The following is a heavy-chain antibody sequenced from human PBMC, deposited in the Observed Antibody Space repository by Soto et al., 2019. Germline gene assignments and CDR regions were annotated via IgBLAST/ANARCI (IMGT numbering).Heavy chain of an antibody. CDR3: DREEEHTIIGALYGMDV. D-gene: IGHD3-3*01. J-gene: IGHJ6*02. CDR1: GGSVSSCCFY. Sequence: SETLSLTCTVSGGSVSSCCFYWSWIPQRPGMGLEGSGYIYYSGSTNYNPSRKNRVTISVDKSKNQLYLKLSTVTAAAAAVYYCDREEEHTIIGALYGMDVWGQGTTVTVSS. CDR2: IYYSGST. V-gene: IGHV4-61*01.